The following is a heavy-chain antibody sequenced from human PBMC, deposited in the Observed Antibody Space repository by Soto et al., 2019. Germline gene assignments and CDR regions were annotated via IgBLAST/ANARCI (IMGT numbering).Heavy chain of an antibody. D-gene: IGHD3-10*01. CDR2: IIPTFGTA. CDR3: ASQRLWFGELLTKYYFYYGPDV. CDR1: GGTFSSSA. Sequence: SVKVSCKASGGTFSSSAISWVRQAPGQGLEWMGNIIPTFGTADYARKVQGRGAFTADTSTSTAYMELSSLRSEDTAVYYCASQRLWFGELLTKYYFYYGPDVWGQGTTVTVSS. J-gene: IGHJ6*02. V-gene: IGHV1-69*06.